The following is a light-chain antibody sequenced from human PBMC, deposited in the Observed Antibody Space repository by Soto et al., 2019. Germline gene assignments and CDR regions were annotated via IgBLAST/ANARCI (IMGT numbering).Light chain of an antibody. V-gene: IGKV1-39*01. CDR1: QSIGTF. Sequence: IQMTQSPSSLSASVGDRVSITCRASQSIGTFLNWYQQKPGEAPNLLIHTSFTLYSGVPSRFSGTGAGTDFTLTISSLQPEDFAVYYCQQYGSSPPRTFGQGTKVDIK. CDR2: TSF. CDR3: QQYGSSPPRT. J-gene: IGKJ1*01.